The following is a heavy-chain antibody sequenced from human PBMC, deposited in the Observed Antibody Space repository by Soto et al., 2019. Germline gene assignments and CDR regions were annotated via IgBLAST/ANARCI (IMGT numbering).Heavy chain of an antibody. D-gene: IGHD6-19*01. J-gene: IGHJ3*02. Sequence: GGSLRLSCAASGFTFSSYSMNWVRQAPGKGLEWVSSISSSSSYIYYADSVKGRFTISRDNAKNSLYLQMNSLRAEDTAVYYCASISSGWSGLLAFDIWGQGTMVTVSS. CDR1: GFTFSSYS. CDR2: ISSSSSYI. CDR3: ASISSGWSGLLAFDI. V-gene: IGHV3-21*01.